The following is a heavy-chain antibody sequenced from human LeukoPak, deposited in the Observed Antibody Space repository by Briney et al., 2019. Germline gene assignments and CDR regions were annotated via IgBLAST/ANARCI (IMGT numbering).Heavy chain of an antibody. J-gene: IGHJ4*02. CDR2: IYSGGGT. D-gene: IGHD4-17*01. CDR1: GFIVNSNY. Sequence: GGSLRLSCAASGFIVNSNYMSWVRQAPGKGLEWVAVIYSGGGTYYADSVKGRFTISRDNSKKSLYLQMNSLRADDTAVYFCARVLSGVYGDLDFDYWGQGTLVTVSS. CDR3: ARVLSGVYGDLDFDY. V-gene: IGHV3-53*01.